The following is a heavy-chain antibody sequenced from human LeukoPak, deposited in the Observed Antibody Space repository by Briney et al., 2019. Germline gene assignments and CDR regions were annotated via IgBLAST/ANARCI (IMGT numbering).Heavy chain of an antibody. D-gene: IGHD3-10*01. CDR2: INHSGST. Sequence: SSETLSLTCAVYGGSFSGYYWSWIRQPPGKGLEWIGEINHSGSTNYNPSLKSRVTISVDTSKNQFSLKLSSVTAADTAVYYCARGGRPKYYYGSGSYSYWGQGTLVTVSS. V-gene: IGHV4-34*01. CDR1: GGSFSGYY. CDR3: ARGGRPKYYYGSGSYSY. J-gene: IGHJ4*02.